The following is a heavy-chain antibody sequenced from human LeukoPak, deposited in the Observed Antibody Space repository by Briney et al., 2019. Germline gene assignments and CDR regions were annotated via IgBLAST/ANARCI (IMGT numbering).Heavy chain of an antibody. V-gene: IGHV3-30*18. J-gene: IGHJ4*02. CDR3: AKDGPDYFDY. Sequence: GGSLRLSCAASGFTFSSYGMHWVRQAPGKGLEWVAVISHDGSNKYYADSVKGRFTISRDNSKNTLYLQMNSLRAEDTAVYYCAKDGPDYFDYWGQGTLVTVSS. CDR1: GFTFSSYG. CDR2: ISHDGSNK.